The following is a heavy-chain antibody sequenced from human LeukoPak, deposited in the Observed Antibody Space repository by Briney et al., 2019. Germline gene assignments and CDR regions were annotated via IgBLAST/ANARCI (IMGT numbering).Heavy chain of an antibody. D-gene: IGHD3-10*01. Sequence: ASVKVSCKASGYTFTGYYMHWVRQAPGQGLEWMGWISAYNGNTNYAQKLQGRVTMTTDTSTSTAYMELRSLRSDDTAVYYCATYKMVRGAIFDIWGQGTMVTVSS. CDR3: ATYKMVRGAIFDI. CDR2: ISAYNGNT. V-gene: IGHV1-18*04. J-gene: IGHJ3*02. CDR1: GYTFTGYY.